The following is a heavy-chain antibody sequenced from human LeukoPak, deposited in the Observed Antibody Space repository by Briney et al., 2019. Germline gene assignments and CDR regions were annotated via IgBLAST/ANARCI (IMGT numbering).Heavy chain of an antibody. CDR1: GYTFTGYG. D-gene: IGHD3-3*01. CDR2: MNPNSSNT. V-gene: IGHV1-8*02. CDR3: ARDWNTISYMDV. J-gene: IGHJ6*03. Sequence: ASVKVSCKASGYTFTGYGINWVRQATGQGLEWMGWMNPNSSNTGYAQKFQGRVTMTRNTSISTAYMELSSLRSEDTAVYYCARDWNTISYMDVWGKGTTVTVSS.